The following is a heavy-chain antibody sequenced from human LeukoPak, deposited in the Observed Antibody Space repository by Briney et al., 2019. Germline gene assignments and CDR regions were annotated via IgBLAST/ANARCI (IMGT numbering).Heavy chain of an antibody. V-gene: IGHV1-24*01. CDR3: ATDLDVRWYYDSSGFDY. CDR1: GYTLTELS. J-gene: IGHJ4*02. Sequence: ASVNVSCKVSGYTLTELSMHWVRQAPGKGLEWMGGFDPEDGETIYAQKFQGRVTMTEDTSTDTAYMELSSLRSEDTAVYYCATDLDVRWYYDSSGFDYWGQGTLVTVSS. CDR2: FDPEDGET. D-gene: IGHD3-22*01.